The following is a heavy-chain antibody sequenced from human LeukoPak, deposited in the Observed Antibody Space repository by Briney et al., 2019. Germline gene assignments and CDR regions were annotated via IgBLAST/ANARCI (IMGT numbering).Heavy chain of an antibody. CDR2: ISAYNGNT. D-gene: IGHD2-8*01. V-gene: IGHV1-18*01. J-gene: IGHJ6*02. Sequence: ASVKVSCKASGYTFTSYGISWVRQAPGQGLEWMGWISAYNGNTNYAQKLQGRVTMTTDTSTSTAYMGLRSLRSDDTAVYYCARTPPDCTNGVRYLSYYYGMDVWGQGTTVTVSS. CDR3: ARTPPDCTNGVRYLSYYYGMDV. CDR1: GYTFTSYG.